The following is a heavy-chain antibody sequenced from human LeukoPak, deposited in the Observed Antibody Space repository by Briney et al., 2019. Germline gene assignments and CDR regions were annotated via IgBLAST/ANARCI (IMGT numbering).Heavy chain of an antibody. CDR1: GFTVSDNY. Sequence: GGSLRLSCAASGFTVSDNYMTWVRQAPEKGLEWVSLVYSGGNTYYADSVKGRFTISRDNSNNTLYLQMNSLRAEDTAVYYCARGGVTEVDYWGQGTLVTVSS. CDR3: ARGGVTEVDY. D-gene: IGHD2-21*02. V-gene: IGHV3-66*01. J-gene: IGHJ4*02. CDR2: VYSGGNT.